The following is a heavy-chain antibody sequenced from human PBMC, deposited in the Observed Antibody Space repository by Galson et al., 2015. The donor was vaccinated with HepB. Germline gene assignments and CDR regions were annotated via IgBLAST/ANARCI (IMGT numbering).Heavy chain of an antibody. CDR2: ISWNSGSI. CDR1: GFTFDDYA. J-gene: IGHJ3*02. D-gene: IGHD1-26*01. CDR3: AKDLQWELLGAFDI. Sequence: SLRLSCAASGFTFDDYAMHWVRQAPGKGLEWVSGISWNSGSIGCADSVKGRFTISRDNAKNSLYLQMNSLRAEDTALYYCAKDLQWELLGAFDIWGQGTMVTVSS. V-gene: IGHV3-9*01.